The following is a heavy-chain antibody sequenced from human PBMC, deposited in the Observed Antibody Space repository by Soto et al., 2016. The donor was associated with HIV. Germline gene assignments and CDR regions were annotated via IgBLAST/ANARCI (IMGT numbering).Heavy chain of an antibody. CDR1: GFIFSIYW. J-gene: IGHJ4*02. CDR3: ARADFGGTPDY. Sequence: EVQLVESGGGLVQPGGSLRLSCEASGFIFSIYWMHWVRQVPGKGLVWVAHINSEGSNTGYADSVKGRFTVSRDNAKNTLYLQMNSLRAEDTAVYYCARADFGGTPDYWGQGTLVTVSS. CDR2: INSEGSNT. V-gene: IGHV3-74*01. D-gene: IGHD2-15*01.